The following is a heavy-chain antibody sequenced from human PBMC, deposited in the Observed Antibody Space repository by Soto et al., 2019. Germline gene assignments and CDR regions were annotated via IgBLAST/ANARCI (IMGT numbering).Heavy chain of an antibody. CDR3: AGAANSAGPTY. J-gene: IGHJ4*02. V-gene: IGHV3-33*01. D-gene: IGHD6-25*01. CDR1: GFSFSTYG. CDR2: IWYDGSEK. Sequence: QVQLVESGGGVVQPGKSLRLSCAASGFSFSTYGMHWVRQAPGRGLEWVALIWYDGSEKYYADSVTGRFTISRDNFRRTVSLHRNSLRDDDTAVYFGAGAANSAGPTYWGQGTVVTVSS.